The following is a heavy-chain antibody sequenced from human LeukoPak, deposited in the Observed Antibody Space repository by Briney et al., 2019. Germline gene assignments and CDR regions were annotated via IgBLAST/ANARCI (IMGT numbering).Heavy chain of an antibody. CDR3: ARGGATLRWLQLPYYFDY. J-gene: IGHJ4*02. D-gene: IGHD5-24*01. CDR2: IYYSGST. Sequence: SETLSLTCTVSGGSISSYYWSWIRQPPGKGLEWIGYIYYSGSTNYNPSLKSRVTISVDTSKNQFSLKLSSVTAADTAVYYCARGGATLRWLQLPYYFDYWGQGTLVTVSP. CDR1: GGSISSYY. V-gene: IGHV4-59*08.